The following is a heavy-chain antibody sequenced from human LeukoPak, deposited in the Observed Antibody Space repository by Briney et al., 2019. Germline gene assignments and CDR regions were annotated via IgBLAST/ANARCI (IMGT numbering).Heavy chain of an antibody. CDR3: ARDLRYCSGGSCYRDDSDI. J-gene: IGHJ3*02. D-gene: IGHD2-15*01. CDR2: IYYSGST. V-gene: IGHV4-59*01. CDR1: GGSLSSYY. Sequence: PSETLSLTCTVSGGSLSSYYWSWLRQPPGPGLEGIGYIYYSGSTNYNPSLTSRVTISVDTSKNQFSLKLSSVTAADTAVYYCARDLRYCSGGSCYRDDSDIWGQGTMVTVSS.